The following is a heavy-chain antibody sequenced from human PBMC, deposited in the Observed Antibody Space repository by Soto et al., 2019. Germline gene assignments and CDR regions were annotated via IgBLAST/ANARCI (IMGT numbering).Heavy chain of an antibody. Sequence: GGSLRLSCAASGFTFISYSMNWVRQAPGKGLEWVSSISSSSSYIYYADSVKGRFTISRDNAKNSLYLQMNSLRAEDTAVYYCARPSNYDFWSGLVPYYYYYGMDVWGQGTTVTVSS. J-gene: IGHJ6*02. V-gene: IGHV3-21*01. D-gene: IGHD3-3*01. CDR2: ISSSSSYI. CDR1: GFTFISYS. CDR3: ARPSNYDFWSGLVPYYYYYGMDV.